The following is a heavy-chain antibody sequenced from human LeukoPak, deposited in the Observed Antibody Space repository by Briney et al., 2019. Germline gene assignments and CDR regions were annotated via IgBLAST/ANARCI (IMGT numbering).Heavy chain of an antibody. CDR3: ARGPYYYDSSGYYIPYYGMDV. Sequence: SETLSLTCAVSGGSISSSNWWSWVRQPPGKGLEWIGEIYHSGSTNYNPSLKSRVTISVDKSKNQFSLKLSSVTAADTAVYYCARGPYYYDSSGYYIPYYGMDVWGQGTTVTVTS. CDR1: GGSISSSNW. D-gene: IGHD3-22*01. J-gene: IGHJ6*02. V-gene: IGHV4-4*02. CDR2: IYHSGST.